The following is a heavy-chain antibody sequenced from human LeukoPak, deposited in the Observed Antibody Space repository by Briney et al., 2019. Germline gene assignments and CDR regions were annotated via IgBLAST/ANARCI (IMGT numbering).Heavy chain of an antibody. V-gene: IGHV3-48*01. D-gene: IGHD3-9*01. CDR2: ISSSSSTI. J-gene: IGHJ6*02. Sequence: GGSLRLSCAASGFTFSSYSMNWVRQAPGKGLEWVSYISSSSSTIYYADSVKGRFTISRDNAKNSLYLLMNSLRAEDTAVYYCTRDLMDYDVSTGLHHYYMDVWGQGTTVTVSS. CDR3: TRDLMDYDVSTGLHHYYMDV. CDR1: GFTFSSYS.